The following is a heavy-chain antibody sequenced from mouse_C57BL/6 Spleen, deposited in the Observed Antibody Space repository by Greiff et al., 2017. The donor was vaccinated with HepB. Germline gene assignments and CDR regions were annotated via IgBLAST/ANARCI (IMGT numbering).Heavy chain of an antibody. CDR3: AGYGSSSWFAY. J-gene: IGHJ3*01. D-gene: IGHD1-1*01. Sequence: QVQLKDSGPELVKPGASVKISCKASGYAFSSSWMNWVKQRPGKGLEWIGRIYPGDGDTNYNGKFKGKATLTADKSSSTAYMQLSSLTSEDSAVYFCAGYGSSSWFAYWGQGTLGTVSA. V-gene: IGHV1-82*01. CDR2: IYPGDGDT. CDR1: GYAFSSSW.